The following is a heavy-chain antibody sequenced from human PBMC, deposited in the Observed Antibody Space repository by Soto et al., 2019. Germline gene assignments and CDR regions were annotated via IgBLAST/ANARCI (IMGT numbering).Heavy chain of an antibody. CDR1: GFTFSNAW. J-gene: IGHJ6*02. D-gene: IGHD2-8*01. V-gene: IGHV3-15*07. CDR2: IKSKTDGGTT. CDR3: TTDVVLMVYAISPYYGMDV. Sequence: EVQLVESGGGLVKPGGSLRLSCAASGFTFSNAWMNWVRQAPGKGLEWVGRIKSKTDGGTTDYDAPVKGRFTISRDDSKNTLYLQMNSLKTEDTAVYYCTTDVVLMVYAISPYYGMDVWGQGTTVTVSS.